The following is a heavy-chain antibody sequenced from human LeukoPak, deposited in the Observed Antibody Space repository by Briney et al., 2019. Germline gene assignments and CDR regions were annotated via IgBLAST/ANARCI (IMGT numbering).Heavy chain of an antibody. J-gene: IGHJ6*03. Sequence: GGSLRLSCAASGFTFTNAWMSWVRQAPGKGLEWVGRIKSKIDGCTTDYAAPVKGRFTISRDDSKNTLYLQMNSLKTEDTAVYYCTTDHQTTVSPYYYYYMDVWGKGTTVTVSS. D-gene: IGHD4-11*01. CDR2: IKSKIDGCTT. V-gene: IGHV3-15*01. CDR1: GFTFTNAW. CDR3: TTDHQTTVSPYYYYYMDV.